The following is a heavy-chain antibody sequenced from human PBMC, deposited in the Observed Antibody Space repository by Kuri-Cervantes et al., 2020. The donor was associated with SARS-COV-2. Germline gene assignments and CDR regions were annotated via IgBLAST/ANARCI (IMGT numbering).Heavy chain of an antibody. J-gene: IGHJ4*02. CDR3: VRDGDHWNFDY. V-gene: IGHV3-23*01. CDR2: ITADERT. Sequence: TCAASGFTFSSYAMSWVRQAPGKGLEWVSVITADERTFYTHSVKGRFTISRDNAKNMLFLQMNSLRAEDTAVYYCVRDGDHWNFDYWGQGTLVTVSS. D-gene: IGHD1-1*01. CDR1: GFTFSSYA.